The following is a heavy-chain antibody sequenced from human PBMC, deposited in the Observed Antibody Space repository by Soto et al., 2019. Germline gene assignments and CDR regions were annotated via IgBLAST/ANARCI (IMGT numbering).Heavy chain of an antibody. V-gene: IGHV4-30-4*01. CDR2: IYYSGST. J-gene: IGHJ3*02. CDR1: GGSISSGDYY. D-gene: IGHD3-22*01. CDR3: ARVQYYYDSSPGKAFDI. Sequence: PSETLSLTCTVSGGSISSGDYYWSWIRQPPGKGLEWIGYIYYSGSTYYNPSPKSRVTISVDTSKNQFSLKLSSVTAADTAVYYCARVQYYYDSSPGKAFDIWGQGTMVTV.